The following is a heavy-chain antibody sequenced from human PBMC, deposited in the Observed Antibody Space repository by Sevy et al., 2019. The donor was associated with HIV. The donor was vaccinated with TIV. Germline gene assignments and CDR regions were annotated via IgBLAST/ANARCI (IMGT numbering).Heavy chain of an antibody. CDR2: IYPGDSDT. CDR1: GYSFTSYW. V-gene: IGHV5-51*01. Sequence: GESLKISCKGSGYSFTSYWIGWVRQMPGIGLEWMGIIYPGDSDTRYSPSFQGQVTISADKSISTAYLQWTSLKASDTAMYYCARPYCAGDCYSGYYFDYWGQGTLVTVSS. CDR3: ARPYCAGDCYSGYYFDY. J-gene: IGHJ4*02. D-gene: IGHD2-21*02.